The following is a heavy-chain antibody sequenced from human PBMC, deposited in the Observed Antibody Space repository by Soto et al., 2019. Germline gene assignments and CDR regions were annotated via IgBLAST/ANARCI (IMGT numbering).Heavy chain of an antibody. Sequence: ASVKVSCKASGYTFTSYGISWVRQAPGQGLEWMGWISAYNGNTNYAQKLQGRVTMTTDTSTSTAYMELGSVRSDDTAVYYCARDREFRAWFGELLSRPFDYWGQGILVTVSS. V-gene: IGHV1-18*01. D-gene: IGHD3-10*01. CDR1: GYTFTSYG. J-gene: IGHJ4*02. CDR3: ARDREFRAWFGELLSRPFDY. CDR2: ISAYNGNT.